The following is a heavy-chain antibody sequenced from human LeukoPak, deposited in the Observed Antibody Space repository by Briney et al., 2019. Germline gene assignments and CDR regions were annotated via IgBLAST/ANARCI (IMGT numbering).Heavy chain of an antibody. Sequence: PGGSLRLSCATSGFTFSSYAMSWVRQAPGKGLEWVSAISGSGGSTYYADSVKGRFAISRDNSKNTLYLQMNSLRAEDTAVYYCAKDQIAVAGTYYFDYWGQGTLVTVSS. CDR2: ISGSGGST. V-gene: IGHV3-23*01. CDR3: AKDQIAVAGTYYFDY. J-gene: IGHJ4*02. D-gene: IGHD6-19*01. CDR1: GFTFSSYA.